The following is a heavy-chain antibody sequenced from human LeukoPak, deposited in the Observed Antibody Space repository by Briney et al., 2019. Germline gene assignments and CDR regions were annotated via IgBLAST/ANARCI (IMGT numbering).Heavy chain of an antibody. Sequence: GASVKVSCKASGYTFTSYDISWVRQAPGQGLEWMGWISAYNGNTNYAQKLQGRVTMTTDTSTSTAYMELRSLRSDDTAVYYCARAYYSTPPHYYYYGMDVWGQGTTVTVSS. V-gene: IGHV1-18*01. CDR2: ISAYNGNT. CDR1: GYTFTSYD. J-gene: IGHJ6*02. D-gene: IGHD4-11*01. CDR3: ARAYYSTPPHYYYYGMDV.